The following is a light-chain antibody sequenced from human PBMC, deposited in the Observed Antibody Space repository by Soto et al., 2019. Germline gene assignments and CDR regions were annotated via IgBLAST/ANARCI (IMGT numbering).Light chain of an antibody. CDR3: QQYDNWTRT. J-gene: IGKJ1*01. CDR2: SAS. CDR1: QSVSSN. V-gene: IGKV3-15*01. Sequence: EIVMTQSPATLSVSPGEGATLSCRASQSVSSNLAWYQKKPGQAPRLLIYSASTRATSIPARFSGSGSGTEFNLTINRLQSEDFAVYYCQQYDNWTRTVGQGTKVDIK.